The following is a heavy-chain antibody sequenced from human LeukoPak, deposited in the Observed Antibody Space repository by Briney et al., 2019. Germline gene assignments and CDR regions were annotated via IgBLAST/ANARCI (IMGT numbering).Heavy chain of an antibody. CDR3: ARDPGGWNPTYYMDV. D-gene: IGHD1-1*01. CDR1: GGTFSSYA. J-gene: IGHJ6*03. CDR2: IIPIFGTA. V-gene: IGHV1-69*13. Sequence: ASVKVSCKASGGTFSSYAISWVRQAPGQGLEWMGGIIPIFGTANYAQKFQGRVTITADESTSTAYMELSSLRSEDTAVYYCARDPGGWNPTYYMDVWGKGTTVTVSS.